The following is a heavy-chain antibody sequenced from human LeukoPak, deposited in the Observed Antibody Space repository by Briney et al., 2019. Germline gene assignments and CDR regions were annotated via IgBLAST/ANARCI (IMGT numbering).Heavy chain of an antibody. J-gene: IGHJ6*03. V-gene: IGHV3-11*04. D-gene: IGHD3-22*01. CDR3: AKEGRMIVVGNYYYMDV. Sequence: PGGSLRLSCAASGFTFSDYYMSWIRQAPGKGLEWVSYISSSGSTTYYADSVKGRFTISRDNAKNSLYLQMNSLRAEDTAVYYCAKEGRMIVVGNYYYMDVWGKGTTVTVSS. CDR2: ISSSGSTT. CDR1: GFTFSDYY.